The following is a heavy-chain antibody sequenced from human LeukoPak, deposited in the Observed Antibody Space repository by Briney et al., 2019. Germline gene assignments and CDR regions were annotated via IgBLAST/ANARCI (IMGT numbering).Heavy chain of an antibody. V-gene: IGHV4-59*01. J-gene: IGHJ4*02. Sequence: SETLSPTCLVAAGSISSYYCSWNRQPPGNLLEWNGRTHYRGTTNYHPSLKSRVTLSVESSKNEFSLRLSSVTPADTAVYYCARDRVGALYWGQGTLVTVSS. CDR3: ARDRVGALY. D-gene: IGHD1-26*01. CDR1: AGSISSYY. CDR2: THYRGTT.